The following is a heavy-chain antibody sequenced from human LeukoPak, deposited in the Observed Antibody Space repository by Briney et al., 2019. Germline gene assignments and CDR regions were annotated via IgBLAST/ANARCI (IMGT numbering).Heavy chain of an antibody. CDR2: IIPIFGTA. Sequence: GASVKVSCKASGGTFSSYAISWVRQAPGQGLEWMGGIIPIFGTANYAQKFQGRVTITADESTSTAYMELSSLRSEDTAVYYCARAEDIVLMVSAFDYWGQGTLVTVSP. V-gene: IGHV1-69*13. D-gene: IGHD2-8*01. J-gene: IGHJ4*02. CDR3: ARAEDIVLMVSAFDY. CDR1: GGTFSSYA.